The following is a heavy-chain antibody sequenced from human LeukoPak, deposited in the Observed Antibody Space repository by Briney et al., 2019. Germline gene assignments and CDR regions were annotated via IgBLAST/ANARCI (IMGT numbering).Heavy chain of an antibody. V-gene: IGHV4-34*01. D-gene: IGHD3-3*01. CDR2: INHGGST. Sequence: SETLSLTCAVYGGSFSGYYWSWIRQPPGKGLEWIGEINHGGSTNYNPPLKSRVTISVDTSKNQFSLKLSSVTAADTAVYYCARAMSYDFWSGYYTGFDYWGQGTLVTVSS. J-gene: IGHJ4*02. CDR3: ARAMSYDFWSGYYTGFDY. CDR1: GGSFSGYY.